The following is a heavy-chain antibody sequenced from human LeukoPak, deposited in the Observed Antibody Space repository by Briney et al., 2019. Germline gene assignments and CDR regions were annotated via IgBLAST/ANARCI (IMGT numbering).Heavy chain of an antibody. CDR3: ARDLSAGYSSNWYDY. CDR2: IGTAGDT. CDR1: GFTFSSYD. Sequence: GGSLRLSCAASGFTFSSYDMHWVRQATGKGLEWVSAIGTAGDTYYPGSVKGRFTISRENAKNSLYLQMNSLRAEDTAVYYCARDLSAGYSSNWYDYWGQGILVTVSS. V-gene: IGHV3-13*01. J-gene: IGHJ5*01. D-gene: IGHD6-13*01.